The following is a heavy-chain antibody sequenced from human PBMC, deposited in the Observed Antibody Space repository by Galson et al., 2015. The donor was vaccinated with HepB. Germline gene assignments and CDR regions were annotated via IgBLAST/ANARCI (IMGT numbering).Heavy chain of an antibody. CDR1: GFTFRDYY. V-gene: IGHV3-11*06. CDR2: ISSSSGFT. J-gene: IGHJ4*02. CDR3: ARWHRIVATTRHLDY. Sequence: SLRLSCAASGFTFRDYYMSWLRQAPGKGLEWVSYISSSSGFTNYADSMKGRFTISRDNAKNSLYLQMNSLRAEDTAVYYCARWHRIVATTRHLDYWGQGTLVTVSS. D-gene: IGHD5-12*01.